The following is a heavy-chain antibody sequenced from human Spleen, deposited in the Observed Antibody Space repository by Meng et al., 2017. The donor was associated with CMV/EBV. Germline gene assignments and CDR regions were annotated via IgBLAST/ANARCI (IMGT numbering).Heavy chain of an antibody. CDR3: ARSGGELMVYAPSRNWFDP. CDR1: GGSISSYY. J-gene: IGHJ5*02. CDR2: IYYSGST. V-gene: IGHV4-59*01. Sequence: SETLSLTCTVSGGSISSYYWSWIRQPPGKGLEWIGYIYYSGSTNYNPSLKSRVTISVDTSKNQFSLKLSSVTAADTAVYYCARSGGELMVYAPSRNWFDPWGQGTLVTVSS. D-gene: IGHD2-8*01.